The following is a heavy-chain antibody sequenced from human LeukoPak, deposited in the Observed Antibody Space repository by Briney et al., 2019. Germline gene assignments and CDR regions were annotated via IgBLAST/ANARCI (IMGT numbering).Heavy chain of an antibody. Sequence: ASVKVSCKTSGYTFTDYALNWVRQAPGQRLEWMGWINTGNGDTKYSQNFQGRVTITSDTSASTAYMELSSLRSEDTAVYYCASRPGISVAGFDYWGQGTLVTVSS. CDR1: GYTFTDYA. V-gene: IGHV1-3*04. D-gene: IGHD6-19*01. CDR2: INTGNGDT. CDR3: ASRPGISVAGFDY. J-gene: IGHJ4*02.